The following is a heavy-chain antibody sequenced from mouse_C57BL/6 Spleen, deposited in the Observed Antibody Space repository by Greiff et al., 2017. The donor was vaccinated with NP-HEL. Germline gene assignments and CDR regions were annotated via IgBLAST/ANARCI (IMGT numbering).Heavy chain of an antibody. Sequence: QVQLQQSGAELVKPGASVKLSCKASGYTFTSYWMHWVKQRPGQGLEWIGMIHPNSGSTNYNEKFKSKATLTVDKSSSTAYMQLSSLTSEDYAVYYCARRGDDYEDFNYAMDYWGQGTSVTVSS. D-gene: IGHD2-4*01. V-gene: IGHV1-64*01. CDR1: GYTFTSYW. CDR2: IHPNSGST. CDR3: ARRGDDYEDFNYAMDY. J-gene: IGHJ4*01.